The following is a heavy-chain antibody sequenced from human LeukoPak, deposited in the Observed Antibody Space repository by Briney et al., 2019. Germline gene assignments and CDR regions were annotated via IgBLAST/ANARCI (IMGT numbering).Heavy chain of an antibody. V-gene: IGHV3-48*03. J-gene: IGHJ4*02. Sequence: GGSLRLSCAASGFTFSSYEMNWVRQAPGKGLEWVSYISSSGNTIYYADSVKGRFTISRDNSKNTLYLQMNSLRAEDTAMYFCAKDVVGQQWPENYWGQGTLVTVSS. CDR3: AKDVVGQQWPENY. CDR2: ISSSGNTI. D-gene: IGHD6-19*01. CDR1: GFTFSSYE.